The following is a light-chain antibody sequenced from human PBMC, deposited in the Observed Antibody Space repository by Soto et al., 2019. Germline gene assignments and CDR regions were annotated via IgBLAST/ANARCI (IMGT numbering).Light chain of an antibody. V-gene: IGKV3-20*01. CDR1: QSITASY. CDR2: GAS. J-gene: IGKJ1*01. CDR3: QHYDSLPRT. Sequence: EIVLTQSPGTRSLSPGERATLSCRASQSITASYLAWYQQKPGQAPRLLIYGASSRATGIPDRFSGSGSGTDSTLTITRLEPEDFAVYYCQHYDSLPRTFGQGTKVEIK.